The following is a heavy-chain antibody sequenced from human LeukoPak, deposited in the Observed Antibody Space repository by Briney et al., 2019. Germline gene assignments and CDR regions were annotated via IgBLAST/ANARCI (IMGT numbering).Heavy chain of an antibody. CDR1: GYPFTAYY. Sequence: ASVKVSCKASGYPFTAYYMHWVRQAPGQGLEWMGWINPNSGGTNYALKFQGRVTMTRDTSISTAYMELSRLRSDDTAVYYCARGYSSSHAFQHWGQGTLVTVSS. D-gene: IGHD6-6*01. CDR3: ARGYSSSHAFQH. J-gene: IGHJ1*01. CDR2: INPNSGGT. V-gene: IGHV1-2*02.